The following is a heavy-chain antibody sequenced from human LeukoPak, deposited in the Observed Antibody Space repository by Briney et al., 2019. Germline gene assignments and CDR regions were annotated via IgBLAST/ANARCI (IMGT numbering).Heavy chain of an antibody. CDR3: ARRSELTPAFDI. J-gene: IGHJ3*02. CDR1: GGSFSGYY. V-gene: IGHV4-34*01. CDR2: INHSRST. Sequence: PSETLSLTCAVYGGSFSGYYWTWIRQPPGKGLEWIGEINHSRSTKYSPSLKSRVTISVDTSKNQFSLKLSSVTAADTAVYYCARRSELTPAFDIWGQGTMVTVSS. D-gene: IGHD1-26*01.